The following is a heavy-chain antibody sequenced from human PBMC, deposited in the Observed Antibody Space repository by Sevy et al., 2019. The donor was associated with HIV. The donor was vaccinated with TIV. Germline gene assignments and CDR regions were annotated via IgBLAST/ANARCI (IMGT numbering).Heavy chain of an antibody. Sequence: GGSLRLSCAASGFTFSSYAMSWVRQAPGKGLEWVSAISGSGGSTYYADSVKGRFTISRDNSKNTLYLQMNSLRAEDTAVYYCAKDPSSSSGWYPSGGHGVDYWGQGTLVTVSS. D-gene: IGHD6-19*01. CDR2: ISGSGGST. J-gene: IGHJ4*02. CDR1: GFTFSSYA. CDR3: AKDPSSSSGWYPSGGHGVDY. V-gene: IGHV3-23*01.